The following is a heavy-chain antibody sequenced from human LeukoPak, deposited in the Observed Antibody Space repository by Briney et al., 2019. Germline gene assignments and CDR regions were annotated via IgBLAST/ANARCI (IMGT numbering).Heavy chain of an antibody. D-gene: IGHD6-19*01. CDR3: ARVSVGLVPADY. J-gene: IGHJ4*02. CDR1: GGTFSSYA. Sequence: ASVKVSCKASGGTFSSYAISWVRQAPGQGLEWMGWISAYNGNTNYAQKLQGRVTMTTDTSTSTAYMELRSLRSDDTAVYYCARVSVGLVPADYWGQGTLVTVSS. V-gene: IGHV1-18*01. CDR2: ISAYNGNT.